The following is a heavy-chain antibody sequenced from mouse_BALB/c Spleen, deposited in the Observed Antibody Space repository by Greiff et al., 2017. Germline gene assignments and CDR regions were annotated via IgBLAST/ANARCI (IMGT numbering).Heavy chain of an antibody. D-gene: IGHD2-2*01. CDR3: ARDYQVWLRRDYAMDY. Sequence: EVKLVESGGGLVQPGGSLKLSCAASGFTFSSYGMSWVRQTPDKRLELVATINSNGGSTYYPDSVKGRFTISRDNAKNTLYLQMSSLKSEDTAMYYCARDYQVWLRRDYAMDYWGQGTSVTVSS. V-gene: IGHV5-6-3*01. J-gene: IGHJ4*01. CDR2: INSNGGST. CDR1: GFTFSSYG.